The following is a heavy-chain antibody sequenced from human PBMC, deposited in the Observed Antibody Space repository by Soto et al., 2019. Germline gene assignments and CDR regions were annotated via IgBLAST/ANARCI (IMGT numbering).Heavy chain of an antibody. CDR2: VSHIGST. Sequence: SETLSLTCRVSGGSISNSSYLWGWVRQPPGKGLQWIGSVSHIGSTNYNPSLKSRLTISVGTSKTQSSLRLDSVTAADTAVYYCSRIAVSGPRTGFDYWGQGILVIVSS. CDR1: GGSISNSSYL. V-gene: IGHV4-39*01. J-gene: IGHJ4*02. D-gene: IGHD6-19*01. CDR3: SRIAVSGPRTGFDY.